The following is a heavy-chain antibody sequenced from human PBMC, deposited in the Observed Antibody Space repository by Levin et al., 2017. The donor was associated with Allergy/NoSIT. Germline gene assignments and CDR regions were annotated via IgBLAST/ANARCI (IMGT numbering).Heavy chain of an antibody. V-gene: IGHV3-23*01. D-gene: IGHD1-26*01. Sequence: PGGSLRLSCAASGFTFSSYAMSWVRQAPGKGLEWVSAIRDSGSDTYYPDSVKGRFTISRDNSENTLFLQMNSLRADDTAVYYCAKVPTSGNYYYFDFWGQGTLVTVSS. J-gene: IGHJ4*02. CDR1: GFTFSSYA. CDR2: IRDSGSDT. CDR3: AKVPTSGNYYYFDF.